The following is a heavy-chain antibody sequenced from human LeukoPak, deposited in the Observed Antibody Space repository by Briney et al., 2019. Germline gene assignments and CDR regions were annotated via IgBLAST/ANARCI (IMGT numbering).Heavy chain of an antibody. J-gene: IGHJ4*02. D-gene: IGHD3-10*01. Sequence: PSETLSLTCTVSGGSISSYYWSWIRQHPGKGLEWIGYIYYSGSTYYNPSLKSRVTISVDTSKNQFSLKLSSVTAADTAVYYCARVTWTLAWFRESSYYFDYWGQGTLVTVSS. CDR3: ARVTWTLAWFRESSYYFDY. CDR2: IYYSGST. CDR1: GGSISSYY. V-gene: IGHV4-59*06.